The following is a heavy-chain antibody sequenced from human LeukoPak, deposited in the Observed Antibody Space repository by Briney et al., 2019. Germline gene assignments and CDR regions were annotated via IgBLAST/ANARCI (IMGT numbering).Heavy chain of an antibody. V-gene: IGHV4-39*01. Sequence: SETLSLTCTVSGSSISSSSHYWGWIRQPPGKGLEWIGSIYYSGNTFYNPSLKSRVTISVDTSKNQFSLRLSSVTAADTAVYYCARLCYPGWYFDYWGQGTLVTVSS. CDR3: ARLCYPGWYFDY. J-gene: IGHJ4*02. D-gene: IGHD3-10*02. CDR2: IYYSGNT. CDR1: GSSISSSSHY.